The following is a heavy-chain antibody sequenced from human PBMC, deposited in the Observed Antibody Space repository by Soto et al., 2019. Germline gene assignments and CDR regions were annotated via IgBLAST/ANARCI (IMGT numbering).Heavy chain of an antibody. J-gene: IGHJ6*02. V-gene: IGHV3-30-3*01. CDR1: GFTFSSYA. CDR2: ISYDGSNK. D-gene: IGHD1-1*01. CDR3: ARDGLFEWNEYYYYSGMDV. Sequence: QVQLVESGGGVVQPGRSLRLSCAASGFTFSSYAMHWVRQAPGKGLEWVAVISYDGSNKYYADSVKGRFTISRDNSKNTLYLQMNSLRAEDTAVYYCARDGLFEWNEYYYYSGMDVWGQGTTVTVSS.